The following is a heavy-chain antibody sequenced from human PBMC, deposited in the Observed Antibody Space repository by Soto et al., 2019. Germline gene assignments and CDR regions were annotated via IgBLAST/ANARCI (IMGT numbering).Heavy chain of an antibody. V-gene: IGHV1-18*04. CDR2: ISAYNGNT. J-gene: IGHJ5*02. CDR1: GYTFTRYG. CDR3: AREGRHCSGGSCYAYDWFDP. Sequence: QVQLVQSGAEVKKPGASVKVSCKASGYTFTRYGFSWVRQAPGQGPEWMGWISAYNGNTNYAKKFQGRVTMTTDTSTSTAYMELKSLRSDDTAVYYCAREGRHCSGGSCYAYDWFDPWGQGTLVTVSS. D-gene: IGHD2-15*01.